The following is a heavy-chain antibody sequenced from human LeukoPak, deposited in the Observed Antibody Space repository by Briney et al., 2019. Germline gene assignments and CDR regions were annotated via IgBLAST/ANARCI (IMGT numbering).Heavy chain of an antibody. D-gene: IGHD5-18*01. CDR1: GYTFTSYY. V-gene: IGHV1-46*01. Sequence: ASVKVSCKASGYTFTSYYMHWVRQAPGQGLEWVGIINPPGGSRNYAHTFPGRVTITKDTATSTVYMELTSLRSEDTAVYYYASLPPDTAMGLYIDYWGQGTLVTVSS. CDR2: INPPGGSR. CDR3: ASLPPDTAMGLYIDY. J-gene: IGHJ4*02.